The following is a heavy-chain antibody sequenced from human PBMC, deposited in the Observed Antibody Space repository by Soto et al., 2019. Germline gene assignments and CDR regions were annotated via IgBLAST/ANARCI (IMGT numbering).Heavy chain of an antibody. CDR1: GFTFSSYG. J-gene: IGHJ6*02. CDR3: ARDTIVVVPAAIPDGMDV. V-gene: IGHV3-33*01. D-gene: IGHD2-2*02. CDR2: IWYDGSNK. Sequence: VQLLESGGGLVQPGGSLRLSCAASGFTFSSYGMHWVRQAPGKGLEWVAVIWYDGSNKYYADSVKGRFTISRDNSKNTLYLQMNSLRAEDTAVYYCARDTIVVVPAAIPDGMDVWGQGTTVTVSS.